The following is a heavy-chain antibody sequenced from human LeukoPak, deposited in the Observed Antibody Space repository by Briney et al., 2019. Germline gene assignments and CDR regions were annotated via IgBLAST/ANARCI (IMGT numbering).Heavy chain of an antibody. V-gene: IGHV4-31*03. CDR3: ATADWESFYFDS. Sequence: SETLSLTCTVSGGSVSRGGYYWNWIRQHPGKVLEWIGFTSYSEGTYYNPSLMSRITISVDISQNQFSLKMRDVTAADTAVYFCATADWESFYFDSWGQGALVAVSS. D-gene: IGHD1-26*01. J-gene: IGHJ4*02. CDR2: TSYSEGT. CDR1: GGSVSRGGYY.